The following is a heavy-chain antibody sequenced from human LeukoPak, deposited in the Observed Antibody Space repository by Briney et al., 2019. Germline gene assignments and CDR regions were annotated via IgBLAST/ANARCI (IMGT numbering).Heavy chain of an antibody. V-gene: IGHV1-2*06. J-gene: IGHJ2*01. CDR2: INPNSGAT. CDR3: ARTSVTTISYWYFDL. D-gene: IGHD5-12*01. Sequence: ASVKVSCKASGYTFSSYDINWVRQATGQGLEWMGRINPNSGATNYAQKFQGRVTMTRDTSISTAYMELSSLISDDTAVYYCARTSVTTISYWYFDLWGRGTLVTVSS. CDR1: GYTFSSYD.